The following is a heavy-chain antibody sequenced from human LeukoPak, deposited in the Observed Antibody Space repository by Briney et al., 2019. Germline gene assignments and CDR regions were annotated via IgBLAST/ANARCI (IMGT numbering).Heavy chain of an antibody. D-gene: IGHD3-10*01. CDR2: IYYSGIT. J-gene: IGHJ6*02. V-gene: IGHV4-59*01. CDR1: GCSISSYY. Sequence: SETLSLTCTASGCSISSYYRSWIRQPPGKGLEWIGYIYYSGITNYNPSLKSGVTIAVDTSKNQFSLKLSSVTAAGTAVYYWAGHIVTYYYGSGSYGSDGMDVWGQGTTVTVSS. CDR3: AGHIVTYYYGSGSYGSDGMDV.